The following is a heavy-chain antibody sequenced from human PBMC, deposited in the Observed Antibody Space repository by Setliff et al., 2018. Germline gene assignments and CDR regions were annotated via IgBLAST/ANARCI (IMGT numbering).Heavy chain of an antibody. D-gene: IGHD6-13*01. CDR3: ARGVLGYHYYMDV. CDR2: IKHSGST. Sequence: PSETLSLTCAVYGGSFSDYHWSWIRQPPGKGLEWIGEIKHSGSTNYNPSLKSRVTISVDTSKKQFSLKLSSVTAADTAVYYCARGVLGYHYYMDVWDKGTTVTSP. V-gene: IGHV4-34*01. J-gene: IGHJ6*03. CDR1: GGSFSDYH.